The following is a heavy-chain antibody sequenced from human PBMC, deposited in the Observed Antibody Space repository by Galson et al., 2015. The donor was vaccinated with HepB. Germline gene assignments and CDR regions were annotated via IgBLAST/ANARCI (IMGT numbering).Heavy chain of an antibody. V-gene: IGHV3-23*01. J-gene: IGHJ6*04. CDR3: AKEISDCSSMDCYSRGMIV. Sequence: SLRLSCAASGFTFNTYAMNWVRQAPGKGLEWVSAITGSGGKTYYGDSVKGRFTISRDNSKNTLYLQMNSLRDEDTAVYYCAKEISDCSSMDCYSRGMIVWGKGTTVTVSS. D-gene: IGHD2-2*01. CDR1: GFTFNTYA. CDR2: ITGSGGKT.